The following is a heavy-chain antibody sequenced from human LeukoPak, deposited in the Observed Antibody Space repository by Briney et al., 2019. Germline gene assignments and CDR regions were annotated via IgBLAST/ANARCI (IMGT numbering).Heavy chain of an antibody. V-gene: IGHV3-23*01. CDR3: ANDYDILTGYYTE. J-gene: IGHJ4*02. D-gene: IGHD3-9*01. CDR1: GCAFSSYA. Sequence: GGSLRLSCAASGCAFSSYAMSWVRQAPGKGLEWVSAISGSGGSTYYADSVKGRFTISRDNSKNTLYLQMNSLRAEDTAVYYCANDYDILTGYYTEWSQGTLVTVSS. CDR2: ISGSGGST.